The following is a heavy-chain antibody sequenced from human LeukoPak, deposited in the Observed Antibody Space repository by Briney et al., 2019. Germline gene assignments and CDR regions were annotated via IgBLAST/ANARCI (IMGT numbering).Heavy chain of an antibody. CDR3: ARGVGIGYGDYGYFDY. CDR1: GGAISSGGYS. J-gene: IGHJ4*02. Sequence: PSETLSLTCAVSGGAISSGGYSWSWIRQPPGKGLEWIGYIYHSGSTYYNPSLKSRVTISVDRSKNQFSLKLSSVTAADTAAYYCARGVGIGYGDYGYFDYWGQGTLVSVSS. D-gene: IGHD4-17*01. CDR2: IYHSGST. V-gene: IGHV4-30-2*01.